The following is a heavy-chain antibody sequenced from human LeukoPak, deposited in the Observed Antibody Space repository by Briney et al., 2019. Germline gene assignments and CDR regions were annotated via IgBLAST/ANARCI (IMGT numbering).Heavy chain of an antibody. CDR2: INHSGST. CDR3: ARGGRGDYRNEYYFDY. D-gene: IGHD4-11*01. CDR1: GGSFSGYY. J-gene: IGHJ4*02. V-gene: IGHV4-34*01. Sequence: SETLSLTCAVYGGSFSGYYWRWIRQPPGKGLEWIGEINHSGSTNYNPSLKSRVTISVDTSKNQFSLKLSSVTAADTAVYYCARGGRGDYRNEYYFDYWGQGTLVTVSS.